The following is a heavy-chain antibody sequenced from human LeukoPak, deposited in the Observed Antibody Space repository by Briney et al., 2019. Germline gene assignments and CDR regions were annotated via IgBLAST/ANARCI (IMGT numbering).Heavy chain of an antibody. Sequence: KPSETLSLTCTVSGGSISSGDYYWSWIRQPPGKGLEWIGYIYYSRSTYYNPSLKSRVTISVDTSKNQFSLKLSSVTAADTAVYYCARGLESGYYYYYYYMDVWGKGTTVTVSS. J-gene: IGHJ6*03. D-gene: IGHD3-22*01. CDR2: IYYSRST. CDR3: ARGLESGYYYYYYYMDV. V-gene: IGHV4-30-4*08. CDR1: GGSISSGDYY.